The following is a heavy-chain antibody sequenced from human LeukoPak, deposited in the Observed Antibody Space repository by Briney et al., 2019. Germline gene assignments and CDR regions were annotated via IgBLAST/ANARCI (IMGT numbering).Heavy chain of an antibody. CDR2: IIPIFGTA. Sequence: SVKVSCKASGGTFSSYAISWVRQAPGQGLEWMGGIIPIFGTANYAQKFQGRVTITADESTSTAYMELSSLRSEDTAVYYCARGLRSGSYLYYFDYGGQGPLATVS. CDR1: GGTFSSYA. J-gene: IGHJ4*02. V-gene: IGHV1-69*13. D-gene: IGHD3-10*01. CDR3: ARGLRSGSYLYYFDY.